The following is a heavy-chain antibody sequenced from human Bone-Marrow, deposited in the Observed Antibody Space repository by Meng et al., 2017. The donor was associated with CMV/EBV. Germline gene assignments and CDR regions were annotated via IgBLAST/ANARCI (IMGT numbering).Heavy chain of an antibody. J-gene: IGHJ3*02. D-gene: IGHD4-23*01. CDR3: ARDYGGNSDAFGI. CDR1: GGSISSYY. V-gene: IGHV4-59*01. CDR2: IYYSGST. Sequence: GSLRLSCTVSGGSISSYYWSWIRQPPGKGLEWIGYIYYSGSTNYNPSLKSRVTLSVDTSKNQFSLKLSSVTAADTAVYYCARDYGGNSDAFGIWGQGTMVTVSS.